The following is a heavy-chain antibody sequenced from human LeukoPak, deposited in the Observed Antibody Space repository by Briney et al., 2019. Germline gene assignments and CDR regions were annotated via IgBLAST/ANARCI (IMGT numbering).Heavy chain of an antibody. J-gene: IGHJ4*02. V-gene: IGHV3-48*03. CDR1: GFTFSSYE. CDR3: AKDKSGSQN. CDR2: ISSSGSTI. Sequence: GGSLRLSCAASGFTFSSYEMNWVRQAPGKGLEWVSYISSSGSTIYYADSVKGRFTISRDNSKNTLYLQMNSLRADDTAVYYCAKDKSGSQNWGQGTLVTVSS. D-gene: IGHD1-26*01.